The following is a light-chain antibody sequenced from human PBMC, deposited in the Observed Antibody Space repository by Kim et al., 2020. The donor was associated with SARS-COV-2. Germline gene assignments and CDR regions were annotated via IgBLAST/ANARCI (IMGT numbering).Light chain of an antibody. J-gene: IGKJ5*01. V-gene: IGKV1-39*01. CDR1: QNMNIY. Sequence: IHLTQSPSSLSASVGDRVTITCRASQNMNIYLNWYQHKPGKAPKLLISTASSLQSGVPSRFSGSGSGTDFTLTISSLQPEDFATYYCQQSYTTPTFGQGTRLEIK. CDR2: TAS. CDR3: QQSYTTPT.